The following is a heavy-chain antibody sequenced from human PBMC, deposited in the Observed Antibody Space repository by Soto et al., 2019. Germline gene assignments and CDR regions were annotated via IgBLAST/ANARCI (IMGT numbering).Heavy chain of an antibody. CDR1: GDYIHVGGYY. J-gene: IGHJ5*02. D-gene: IGHD2-2*01. V-gene: IGHV4-30-4*01. Sequence: SETLSLTCSVSGDYIHVGGYYWTWIRQRPGKGLEWMGYIYYTGKTYYNPSLESRLTMSVDRSKDQFSLRLTSVTAADTAVYFCGRDLTSNANCIDPWGQGTLVTVSS. CDR3: GRDLTSNANCIDP. CDR2: IYYTGKT.